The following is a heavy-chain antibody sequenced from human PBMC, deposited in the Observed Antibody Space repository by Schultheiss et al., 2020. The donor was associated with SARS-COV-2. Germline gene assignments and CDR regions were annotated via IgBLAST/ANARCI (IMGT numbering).Heavy chain of an antibody. CDR1: GFTFDDYA. V-gene: IGHV3-9*01. D-gene: IGHD3-22*01. CDR2: ISWNSGSI. Sequence: GGSLRLSCAASGFTFDDYAMHWVRQAPGNGLEWVSGISWNSGSIGYADSVKGRFTISRDNAKNSLYLQMNSLRAEDTALYYCARTYYYDSSGYYPYYFDYWGQGTLGTVSS. J-gene: IGHJ4*02. CDR3: ARTYYYDSSGYYPYYFDY.